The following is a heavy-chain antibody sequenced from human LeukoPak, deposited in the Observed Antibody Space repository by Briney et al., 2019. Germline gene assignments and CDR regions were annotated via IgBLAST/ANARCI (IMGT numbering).Heavy chain of an antibody. CDR3: ARDRRYGSGIDY. V-gene: IGHV4-30-4*01. D-gene: IGHD3-10*01. CDR1: GGSISSGDYY. J-gene: IGHJ4*02. Sequence: SQTLSLTCTVSGGSISSGDYYWSWIRQPPGKGLEWIGYIYHSGSTYYNPSLKSRVTISVDTSKNQFSLKLSSETAADTAVYYCARDRRYGSGIDYWGQGALVTVSS. CDR2: IYHSGST.